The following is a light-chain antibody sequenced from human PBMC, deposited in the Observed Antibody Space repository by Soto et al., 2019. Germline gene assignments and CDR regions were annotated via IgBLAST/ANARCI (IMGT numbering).Light chain of an antibody. Sequence: QSVLTQPPSVSGAPGQRVTISCTGSSSNIGAGYDVHWYQQLPGTAPKLLIYGNSNRPSGVPDRFSGSKSGTSASLAITGLQAEDAADSSCQSYDSGLAVVFAGGTKLTVL. CDR3: QSYDSGLAVV. CDR2: GNS. CDR1: SSNIGAGYD. V-gene: IGLV1-40*01. J-gene: IGLJ2*01.